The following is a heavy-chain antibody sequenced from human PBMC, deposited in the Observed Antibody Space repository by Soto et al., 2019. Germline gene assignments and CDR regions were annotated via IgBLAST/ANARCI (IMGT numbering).Heavy chain of an antibody. V-gene: IGHV3-30-3*01. J-gene: IGHJ6*02. CDR2: ISYDGSNK. CDR1: GFTFSSYA. D-gene: IGHD2-15*01. Sequence: PGGSLRLSCAASGFTFSSYAMHWVRQAPGKGLEWVAVISYDGSNKYYADSVKGRFTISRDNSKNTLYLQMNSLRAEDTAVYYCARDIVVVVAASGAFSDYYYGMDVWGQGTTVTASS. CDR3: ARDIVVVVAASGAFSDYYYGMDV.